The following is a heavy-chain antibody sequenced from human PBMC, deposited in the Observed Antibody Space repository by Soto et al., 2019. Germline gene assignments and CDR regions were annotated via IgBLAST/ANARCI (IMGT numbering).Heavy chain of an antibody. CDR1: GGSISSSSYY. J-gene: IGHJ4*02. CDR2: IYYSGGT. D-gene: IGHD3-9*01. Sequence: SETLSLTCTVSGGSISSSSYYWGWIRQPPGKGLEWIGNIYYSGGTYYNPSLKSRVTISVDTSKNQFSLKLSSVTAADTAVYYCARPLNLYDILTGYYQGQWDYWGQGTLVPVSS. CDR3: ARPLNLYDILTGYYQGQWDY. V-gene: IGHV4-39*01.